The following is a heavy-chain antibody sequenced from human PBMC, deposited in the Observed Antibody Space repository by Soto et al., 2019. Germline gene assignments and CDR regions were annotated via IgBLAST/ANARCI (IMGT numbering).Heavy chain of an antibody. V-gene: IGHV4-34*01. Sequence: GTLSLTGDVSGDSFSGYFCNWLRQPPGKGLEWIGEISRVGRARYNPSLETRITISVDTSKTQFSLNLTSVTDADTDVYYCARYNSYAIDYWGRGTLVSV. D-gene: IGHD2-8*01. CDR2: ISRVGRA. CDR3: ARYNSYAIDY. J-gene: IGHJ4*02. CDR1: GDSFSGYF.